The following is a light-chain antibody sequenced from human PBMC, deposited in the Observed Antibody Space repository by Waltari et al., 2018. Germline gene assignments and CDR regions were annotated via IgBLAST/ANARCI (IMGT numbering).Light chain of an antibody. Sequence: QSALTQPASVSVSPGQSITVSCPGTSSDVGSYNLVSWYQHHPPKAPKLMIYEVSKRPSGVSNRFSGSKSGNTASLTISGLQPEDEADYYCCSYAGANTYVFGSATKVTVL. CDR3: CSYAGANTYV. CDR1: SSDVGSYNL. J-gene: IGLJ1*01. CDR2: EVS. V-gene: IGLV2-23*02.